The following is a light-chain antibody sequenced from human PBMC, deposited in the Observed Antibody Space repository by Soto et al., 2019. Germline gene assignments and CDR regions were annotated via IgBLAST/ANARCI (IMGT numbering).Light chain of an antibody. CDR3: MQALQTPYT. V-gene: IGKV2-28*01. J-gene: IGKJ2*01. CDR1: QRLLHSNGNNF. Sequence: DIVMTQSPPSLTVTPGEPASISCRSSQRLLHSNGNNFLDWYLQKPGQSPQLLIYLGFNRASGVPDRVSGSGAGTDFTLKISRVEAEDVGVYYCMQALQTPYTFGQGTKLEIK. CDR2: LGF.